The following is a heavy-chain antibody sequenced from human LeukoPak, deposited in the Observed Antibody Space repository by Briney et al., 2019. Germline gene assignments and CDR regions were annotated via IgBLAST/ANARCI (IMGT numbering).Heavy chain of an antibody. Sequence: VASVKVSCKASGGTFSSYAISWVRQAPGQGLEWMGGIIPIFGTANYAQKFQGRVTITTDESTSTAYMELSSLRSEDTAVYYCARLASRVFGAWGAFDIWGQGTMVTVSS. V-gene: IGHV1-69*05. D-gene: IGHD3-10*02. CDR3: ARLASRVFGAWGAFDI. CDR2: IIPIFGTA. CDR1: GGTFSSYA. J-gene: IGHJ3*02.